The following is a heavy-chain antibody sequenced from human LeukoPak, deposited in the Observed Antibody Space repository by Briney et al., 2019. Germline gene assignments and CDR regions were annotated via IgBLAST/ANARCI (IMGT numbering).Heavy chain of an antibody. D-gene: IGHD1-7*01. CDR2: ISAYNGNT. CDR3: ARVGPSITGTIGCDY. CDR1: GYTFTSYG. Sequence: ASVKVSCKACGYTFTSYGISWVRQAPGQGVEWMGWISAYNGNTNYAQKLQGTVTLTTDTSPGTAYMEMRSLRADDTAVYYCARVGPSITGTIGCDYWGQGTLVTVSS. V-gene: IGHV1-18*01. J-gene: IGHJ4*02.